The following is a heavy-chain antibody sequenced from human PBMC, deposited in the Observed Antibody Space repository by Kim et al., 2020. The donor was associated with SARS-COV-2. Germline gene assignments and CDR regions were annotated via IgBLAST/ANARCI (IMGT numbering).Heavy chain of an antibody. CDR1: GFTVSSNY. CDR3: ARVRYYYESSGYYYFDY. D-gene: IGHD3-22*01. J-gene: IGHJ4*02. V-gene: IGHV3-53*04. CDR2: LYSGGST. Sequence: GGSLRLSCAASGFTVSSNYMSWVRQAPGKGLECVSILYSGGSTYYADSVKGRFTISRHNSKNTLYLQMNSLRAEDTAVYYCARVRYYYESSGYYYFDYWGQRGLVGVSS.